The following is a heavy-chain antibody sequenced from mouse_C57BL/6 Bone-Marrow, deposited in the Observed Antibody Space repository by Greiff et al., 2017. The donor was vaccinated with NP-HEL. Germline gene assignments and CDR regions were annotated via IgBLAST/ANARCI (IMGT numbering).Heavy chain of an antibody. CDR2: IYPGDGDT. CDR3: ARRNYYGSRAMDY. D-gene: IGHD1-1*01. V-gene: IGHV1-82*01. Sequence: QVQLQQSGPELVKPGASVKISCKASGYAFSSSWMNWVKQRPGKGLEWIGRIYPGDGDTNYNGKFKGKATLTADKSSSTAYMQLSSLTSEDSAVYFCARRNYYGSRAMDYWGQGTSVTVSS. CDR1: GYAFSSSW. J-gene: IGHJ4*01.